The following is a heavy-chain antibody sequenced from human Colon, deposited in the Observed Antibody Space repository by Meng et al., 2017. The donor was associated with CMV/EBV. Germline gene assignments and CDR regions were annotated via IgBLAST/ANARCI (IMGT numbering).Heavy chain of an antibody. CDR1: GYIFTTFG. CDR3: VRSLDDASGQFRDY. V-gene: IGHV1-18*01. J-gene: IGHJ4*02. CDR2: ISPYSGHT. Sequence: ASVKVSCKASGYIFTTFGISWARQAPGQGPEWMGRISPYSGHTNSAPKFQGRITLTTDTSTSTAYMDLRSLRSDDTAVYYCVRSLDDASGQFRDYWGQGTLVTVSS. D-gene: IGHD3-3*01.